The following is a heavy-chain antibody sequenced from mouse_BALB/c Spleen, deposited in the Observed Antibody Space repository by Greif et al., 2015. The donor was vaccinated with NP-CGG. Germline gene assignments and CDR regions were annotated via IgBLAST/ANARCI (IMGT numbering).Heavy chain of an antibody. D-gene: IGHD2-1*01. J-gene: IGHJ1*01. CDR3: ARDGNYWYFDV. Sequence: EVQLVESGGGLVKPGGSLKLSCAASGFIFSDYYMYWVRQTPEKRLEWVATISDGGSYTYYPDSVKGRFTISRDNAKNNLYLQMSSLKSEDTAMYYCARDGNYWYFDVWGAGTTVTVSS. CDR2: ISDGGSYT. CDR1: GFIFSDYY. V-gene: IGHV5-4*02.